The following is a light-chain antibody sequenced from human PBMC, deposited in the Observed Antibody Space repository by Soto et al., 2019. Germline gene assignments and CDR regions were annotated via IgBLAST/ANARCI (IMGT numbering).Light chain of an antibody. V-gene: IGKV3-11*01. CDR3: QQRSNWPPGYT. J-gene: IGKJ3*01. CDR1: HSVSSS. Sequence: EIALTQSPATLSLSPGERATLSCRASHSVSSSLAWYHQKPGQAPRLLIYDASNSATGSPAMISGSGSGTDFTLTISSLEPEDFAVYYCQQRSNWPPGYTFGPGTKVDIK. CDR2: DAS.